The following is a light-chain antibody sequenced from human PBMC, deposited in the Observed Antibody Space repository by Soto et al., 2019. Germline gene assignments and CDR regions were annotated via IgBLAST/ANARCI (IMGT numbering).Light chain of an antibody. CDR3: QQYCSSPYT. CDR1: QSVSSSY. J-gene: IGKJ2*01. Sequence: EIVLTQSPGTLSLSPGERATLSCRASQSVSSSYLAWYQQKPGQAPRLLIYGASSRATGIHDRFSGSGSGTDFTLTISRLEPEDFAVYYCQQYCSSPYTFGQGTRLEIK. V-gene: IGKV3-20*01. CDR2: GAS.